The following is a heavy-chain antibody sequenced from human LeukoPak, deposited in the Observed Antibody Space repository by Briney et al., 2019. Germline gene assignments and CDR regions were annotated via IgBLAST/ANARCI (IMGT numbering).Heavy chain of an antibody. Sequence: GEPLRISCKGSGYSFTSYWISWVRQMPGKGLEWMGRIDPSDSSNNYRPSFQGHVTISADKSITTAYLQWSSLKASDTALYSLAKLPPSIAANWFDPWGQGTLVTVSS. CDR2: IDPSDSSN. J-gene: IGHJ5*02. V-gene: IGHV5-10-1*01. D-gene: IGHD6-13*01. CDR3: AKLPPSIAANWFDP. CDR1: GYSFTSYW.